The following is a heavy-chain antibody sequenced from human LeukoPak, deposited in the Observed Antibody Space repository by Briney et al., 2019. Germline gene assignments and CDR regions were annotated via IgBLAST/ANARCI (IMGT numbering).Heavy chain of an antibody. D-gene: IGHD6-19*01. CDR3: ASRWGEQWLAYFDY. CDR1: GGSISSSSYY. CDR2: IYYSGST. J-gene: IGHJ4*02. Sequence: SETLSLTCTVSGGSISSSSYYWGWIRQPPGKGLEWIGSIYYSGSTYYNPSLKSRVTISVDTSKNQFSLKLSSVTAADTAVYYCASRWGEQWLAYFDYWGQGTLVTVSS. V-gene: IGHV4-39*07.